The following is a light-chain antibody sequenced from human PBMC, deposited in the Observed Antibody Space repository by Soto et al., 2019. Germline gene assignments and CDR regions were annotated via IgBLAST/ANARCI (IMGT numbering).Light chain of an antibody. CDR3: QQSYGTPIT. Sequence: DIQMIQSPSSLSASVGDRVTMACRASQSISRYLNWYQQKPGKAPNLLIYVASSLQSEVPSRFSGSGSGTDFTLTITSLQPEDFATYYCQQSYGTPITFGQGTRLEIK. J-gene: IGKJ5*01. CDR1: QSISRY. V-gene: IGKV1-39*01. CDR2: VAS.